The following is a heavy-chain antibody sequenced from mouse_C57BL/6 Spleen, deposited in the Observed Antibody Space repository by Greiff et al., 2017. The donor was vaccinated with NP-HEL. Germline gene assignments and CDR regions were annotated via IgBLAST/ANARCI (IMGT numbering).Heavy chain of an antibody. Sequence: EVQLVESGGGLVKPGGSLKLSCAASGFTFSSYTMSWVRQTPEKRLEWVATISGGGGNTYYPDSVKGRFTISRDNAKNTLYLQMSSLRSEDTALYYCASLLTGTWYFDVWGTGTTVTVSS. D-gene: IGHD4-1*01. CDR2: ISGGGGNT. CDR3: ASLLTGTWYFDV. CDR1: GFTFSSYT. J-gene: IGHJ1*03. V-gene: IGHV5-9*01.